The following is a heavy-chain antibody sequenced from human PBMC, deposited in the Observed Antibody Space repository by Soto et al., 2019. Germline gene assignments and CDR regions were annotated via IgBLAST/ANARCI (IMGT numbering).Heavy chain of an antibody. D-gene: IGHD6-6*01. CDR1: GFTFSSYA. V-gene: IGHV3-23*01. J-gene: IGHJ6*02. Sequence: PGGSLRLSCAASGFTFSSYAMSWVRQAPGKGLEWVSAISGSGGSTYYADSVKGRFTISRDNSKNTLYLQMNSLRAEDTAVYYCAKALGIAARLKNYGMDVWGQGTTVTVSS. CDR3: AKALGIAARLKNYGMDV. CDR2: ISGSGGST.